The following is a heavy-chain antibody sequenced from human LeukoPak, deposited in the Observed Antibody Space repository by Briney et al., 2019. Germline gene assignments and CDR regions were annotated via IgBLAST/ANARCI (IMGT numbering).Heavy chain of an antibody. D-gene: IGHD3-22*01. V-gene: IGHV4-4*07. CDR3: ATSYYYDSSSLLDY. J-gene: IGHJ4*02. Sequence: SETLSLTCTVSGGSISSYYWSWIRQPAGKGLEWIGRIYTSGSTNYNPSLKSRVTMSVDTSKNQFSLKLSSVTAADTAVYYCATSYYYDSSSLLDYWGQGTLVTVSS. CDR2: IYTSGST. CDR1: GGSISSYY.